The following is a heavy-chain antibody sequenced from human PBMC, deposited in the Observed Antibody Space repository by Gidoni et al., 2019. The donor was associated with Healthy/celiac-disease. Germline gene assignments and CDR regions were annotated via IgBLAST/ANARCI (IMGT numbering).Heavy chain of an antibody. Sequence: EVQLLESGGGLVQPVWSLRLSCAASGFTFSSYAMSWVRQAPGKGLEWVSAISGSGGSTYYADSVKGRFTISRDNSKNTLYMQMNSLRAEDTAVYYCAKDGEMGDPLPGVFDYWGQGTLVTVSS. V-gene: IGHV3-23*01. D-gene: IGHD2-21*02. J-gene: IGHJ4*02. CDR1: GFTFSSYA. CDR3: AKDGEMGDPLPGVFDY. CDR2: ISGSGGST.